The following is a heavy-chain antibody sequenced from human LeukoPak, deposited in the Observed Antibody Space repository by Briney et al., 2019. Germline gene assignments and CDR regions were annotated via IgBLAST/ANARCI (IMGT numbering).Heavy chain of an antibody. CDR3: ARVYGSGSYTPARLDY. CDR1: GGSISSVDYY. V-gene: IGHV4-34*01. CDR2: INHSGST. D-gene: IGHD3-10*01. Sequence: PSETLSLTCTVSGGSISSVDYYWSWIRQPPGKGLEWIGEINHSGSTNYNPSLKSRVTISVDTSKNQFSLKLSSVTAADTAVYYCARVYGSGSYTPARLDYWGQGTLVTVSS. J-gene: IGHJ4*02.